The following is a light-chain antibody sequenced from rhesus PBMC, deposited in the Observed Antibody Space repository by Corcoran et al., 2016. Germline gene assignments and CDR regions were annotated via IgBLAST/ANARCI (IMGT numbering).Light chain of an antibody. CDR2: KAS. CDR1: ENVNNY. V-gene: IGKV1-74*01. CDR3: QHGYGTTYT. Sequence: DIQMTQSPSSLSASVGDRVSITCRASENVNNYLNWYHQKPGKAPKLLIYKASTLQSGVPSRLSGSGYGTGYPFPISSLQPEDVATYYYQHGYGTTYTFGQGTKVEIK. J-gene: IGKJ2*01.